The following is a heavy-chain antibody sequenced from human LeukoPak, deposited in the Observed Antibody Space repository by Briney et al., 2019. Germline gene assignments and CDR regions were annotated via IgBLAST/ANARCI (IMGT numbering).Heavy chain of an antibody. V-gene: IGHV4-59*01. CDR1: GVSISSYY. D-gene: IGHD3-22*01. CDR3: ARDRYYYDSSGTRWFDP. Sequence: SETLSLTCAVSGVSISSYYWSWIRQPPGKGLEWIGYIHNSGITNYNPSLKSRVTISVDTSKNQFSLKLSSVTAADTAVYYCARDRYYYDSSGTRWFDPWGQGTLVTVSS. CDR2: IHNSGIT. J-gene: IGHJ5*02.